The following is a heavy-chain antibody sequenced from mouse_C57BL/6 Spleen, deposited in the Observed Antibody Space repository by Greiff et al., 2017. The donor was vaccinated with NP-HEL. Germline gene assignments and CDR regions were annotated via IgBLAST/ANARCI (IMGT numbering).Heavy chain of an antibody. Sequence: VQGVESGPGLVQPSQSLSITCTVSGFSLTSYGVHWVRQSPGKGLEWLGVIWRGGSTDYNAAFMSRLSITKDNSKSQVFFKMNSLQADDTAIYYCAKTEKKGGYAMDYWGQGTSVTVSS. CDR3: AKTEKKGGYAMDY. CDR1: GFSLTSYG. CDR2: IWRGGST. J-gene: IGHJ4*01. V-gene: IGHV2-5*01.